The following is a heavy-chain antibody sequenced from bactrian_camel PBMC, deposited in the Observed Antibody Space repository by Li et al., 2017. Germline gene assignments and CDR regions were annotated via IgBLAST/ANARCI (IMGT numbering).Heavy chain of an antibody. V-gene: IGHV3S36*01. CDR3: ANTVFGSPYY. Sequence: DVQLVESGGGLVQPGGSLRLSCTQSGFSHETYAMTWVRQAPGKGLEWVASVGTVDPGKYYATSVKGRFTISRDNAKNTVYLQLNSLKTEDMAMYYCANTVFGSPYYWGQGTQVTVS. CDR2: VGTVDPGK. CDR1: GFSHETYA. D-gene: IGHD3*01. J-gene: IGHJ4*01.